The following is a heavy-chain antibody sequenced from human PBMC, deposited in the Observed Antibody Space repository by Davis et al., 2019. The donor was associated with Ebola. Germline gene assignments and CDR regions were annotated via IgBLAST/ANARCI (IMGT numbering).Heavy chain of an antibody. V-gene: IGHV3-11*05. CDR3: ARGPMPSWYADYYKYGMDV. J-gene: IGHJ6*02. CDR2: ISSRSTYI. Sequence: PGGSLRLSCAASGFTISDFYMSWIRQAPGKGPEWVSSISSRSTYIFYADSVKGRFTISRDNSKESLYLQINSLRSEDTALYFCARGPMPSWYADYYKYGMDVWGQGTTVTASS. CDR1: GFTISDFY. D-gene: IGHD6-13*01.